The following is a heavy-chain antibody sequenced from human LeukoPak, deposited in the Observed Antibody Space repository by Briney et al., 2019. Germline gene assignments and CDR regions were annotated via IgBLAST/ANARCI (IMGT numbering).Heavy chain of an antibody. Sequence: GGSLRLSCAASGFTFSSYSMNWVRQAPGKGLEWVSVVYSGGSTHYADSVKSRFTISRDNSKNTLYLHMNSLRAEDTAVYYCATADSGSYYSGFDYWGQGTLVTVSS. V-gene: IGHV3-66*01. CDR1: GFTFSSYS. CDR2: VYSGGST. J-gene: IGHJ4*02. CDR3: ATADSGSYYSGFDY. D-gene: IGHD1-26*01.